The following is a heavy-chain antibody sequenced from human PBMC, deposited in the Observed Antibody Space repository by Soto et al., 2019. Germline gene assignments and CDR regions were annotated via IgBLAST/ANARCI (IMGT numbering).Heavy chain of an antibody. V-gene: IGHV3-48*02. CDR2: ISSSSSTI. J-gene: IGHJ5*02. CDR3: ARVWYYYDSSGYSP. CDR1: GFTFSSYS. D-gene: IGHD3-22*01. Sequence: GGSLRLSCAASGFTFSSYSMNWIHQAPGKGLEWVSYISSSSSTIYYADSVKGRFTISRDNAKNSLYLQMNSLRDEDTAVYYCARVWYYYDSSGYSPWGQGTLVTVSS.